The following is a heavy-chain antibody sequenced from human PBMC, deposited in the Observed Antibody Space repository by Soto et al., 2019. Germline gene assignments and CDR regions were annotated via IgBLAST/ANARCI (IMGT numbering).Heavy chain of an antibody. Sequence: SETLSLTCAVYGGSFSGYYWSWIRQPPGKGLEWIGEINHSGSTNYNPSLKSRVTISVDTSKNQFSLKLSSVTAADTAVYYCARVSYYDFWSGYFGQYYYGMDVWRQGTTVTVSS. CDR2: INHSGST. CDR1: GGSFSGYY. J-gene: IGHJ6*02. D-gene: IGHD3-3*01. CDR3: ARVSYYDFWSGYFGQYYYGMDV. V-gene: IGHV4-34*01.